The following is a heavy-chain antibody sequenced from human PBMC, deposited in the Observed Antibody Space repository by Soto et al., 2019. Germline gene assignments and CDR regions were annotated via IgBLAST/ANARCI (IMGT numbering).Heavy chain of an antibody. Sequence: PGGSLRLSCAASGFTFSSYAMHWVRQAPGKGLEWVAVISYDGSNKYYADSVKGRFTISRDNSKNTLYLQMNSLRAEDTTVYYCAREALYYYDSSGYYFVGYFQHWGQGTLVTVSS. J-gene: IGHJ1*01. CDR3: AREALYYYDSSGYYFVGYFQH. CDR1: GFTFSSYA. D-gene: IGHD3-22*01. CDR2: ISYDGSNK. V-gene: IGHV3-30-3*01.